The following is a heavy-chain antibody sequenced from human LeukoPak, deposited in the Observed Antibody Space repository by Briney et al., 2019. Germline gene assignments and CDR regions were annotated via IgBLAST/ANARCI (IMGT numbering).Heavy chain of an antibody. CDR3: ARHRAYDNSGSDY. Sequence: TEESLKISCKGSGYSFTSYWIGWVRQSPRKGLQWMGIIYPGDSDTRYSPSFQGRVTISADKSISTAYLQWSSLKASDTAMYYCARHRAYDNSGSDYWGQGTLVTVSS. CDR1: GYSFTSYW. J-gene: IGHJ4*02. CDR2: IYPGDSDT. D-gene: IGHD3-22*01. V-gene: IGHV5-51*01.